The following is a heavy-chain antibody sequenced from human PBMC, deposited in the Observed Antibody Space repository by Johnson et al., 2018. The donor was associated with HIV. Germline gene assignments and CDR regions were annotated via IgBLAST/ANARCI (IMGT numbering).Heavy chain of an antibody. CDR1: EFTFSSYA. D-gene: IGHD7-27*01. Sequence: QMMLVESGGGVVQPGRSLRLSCAASEFTFSSYAMHWVRQAPGKGLEWVAVISYDGSNKYYADSVKGRFTISRDNSKNTRYLQMNSLRAEDTAVYYCARPRTGSDAFDIWGQGTMVTVSS. CDR2: ISYDGSNK. J-gene: IGHJ3*02. V-gene: IGHV3-30-3*01. CDR3: ARPRTGSDAFDI.